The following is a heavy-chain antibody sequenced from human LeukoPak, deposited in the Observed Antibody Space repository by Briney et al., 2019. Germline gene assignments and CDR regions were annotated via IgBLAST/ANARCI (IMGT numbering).Heavy chain of an antibody. CDR3: AREVTYYYDSSGYYDY. J-gene: IGHJ4*02. CDR2: INPSGGST. Sequence: ASVKVPCKASGYTFTSYYMHWVRQAPGQGLEWMGIINPSGGSTNYAQKFRGRVTMTRDMSTSTVYMELSSLRSEDTAVYYCAREVTYYYDSSGYYDYWGQGTLVTVSS. V-gene: IGHV1-46*01. CDR1: GYTFTSYY. D-gene: IGHD3-22*01.